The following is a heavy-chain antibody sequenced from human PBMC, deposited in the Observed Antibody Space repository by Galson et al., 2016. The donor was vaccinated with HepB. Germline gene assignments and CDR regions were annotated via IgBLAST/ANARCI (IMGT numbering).Heavy chain of an antibody. CDR1: GGSVSSGGYP. J-gene: IGHJ2*01. V-gene: IGHV4-31*03. CDR2: TYYNGMT. CDR3: ARGETWFWYLDL. D-gene: IGHD3-22*01. Sequence: TLSLTCSVSGGSVSSGGYPWNWIRQRPGMGLEWIGYTYYNGMTYYSPSLQSRVSMSVDTSKNQVSLRVTSVTAADTALYYCARGETWFWYLDLWGRGALVTVSS.